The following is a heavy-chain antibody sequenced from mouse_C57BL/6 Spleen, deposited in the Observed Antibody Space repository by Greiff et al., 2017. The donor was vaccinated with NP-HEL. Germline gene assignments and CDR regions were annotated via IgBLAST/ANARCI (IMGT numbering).Heavy chain of an antibody. Sequence: EVKLVESEGGLVQPGSSMKLSCTASGFTFSDYYMAWVRQVPEKGLEWVANINYDGSSTYYLDSLKSRFIISRDNAKNILYLQMSSLKSEDTATYYCARERVYGYVWYFDVWGTGTTVTVSS. CDR3: ARERVYGYVWYFDV. CDR2: INYDGSST. V-gene: IGHV5-16*01. CDR1: GFTFSDYY. D-gene: IGHD2-2*01. J-gene: IGHJ1*03.